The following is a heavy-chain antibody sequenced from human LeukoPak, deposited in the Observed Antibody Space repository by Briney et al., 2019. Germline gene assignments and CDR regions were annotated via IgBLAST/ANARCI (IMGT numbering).Heavy chain of an antibody. CDR2: INHSGST. D-gene: IGHD6-13*01. Sequence: PETLSLTCAVYGGSFSGYYWSWIRQPPGKGLEWIGEINHSGSTNYNPSLKSRVTISVDTSKNQFSLKLSSVTAADTAVYYCARGPLAAAPSSGIDYWGQGTLVTVSS. J-gene: IGHJ4*02. CDR1: GGSFSGYY. V-gene: IGHV4-34*01. CDR3: ARGPLAAAPSSGIDY.